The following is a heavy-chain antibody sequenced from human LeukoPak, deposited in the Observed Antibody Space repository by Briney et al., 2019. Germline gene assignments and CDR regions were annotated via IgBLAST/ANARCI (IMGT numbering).Heavy chain of an antibody. CDR1: GFSLSGYW. J-gene: IGHJ4*02. D-gene: IGHD5-12*01. Sequence: GGSMRLSCAAYGFSLSGYWMSWVRQLAGKGLEWVARLHADGNEKYFVHSVKGRFTVSRDNAKNSLYLQMNSLRVEDTAVYYCARGGYSFDYLGQGTLVTVSS. V-gene: IGHV3-7*01. CDR2: LHADGNEK. CDR3: ARGGYSFDY.